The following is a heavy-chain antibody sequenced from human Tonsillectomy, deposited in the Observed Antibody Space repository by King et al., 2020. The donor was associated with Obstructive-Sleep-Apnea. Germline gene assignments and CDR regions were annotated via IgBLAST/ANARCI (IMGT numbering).Heavy chain of an antibody. CDR2: ISSTSGTM. CDR3: ARDYVRGDFLSGFFDY. Sequence: VQLVESGGGLVQPGGSLRLSCAASGFTFSSYSMNWVRQAPGKGLEWVSYISSTSGTMYYADSVKGRFTISRDNAKNSLYLQMNSLRAEDTAVYYCARDYVRGDFLSGFFDYWGQGTLVTVSS. CDR1: GFTFSSYS. J-gene: IGHJ4*02. D-gene: IGHD3-3*01. V-gene: IGHV3-48*04.